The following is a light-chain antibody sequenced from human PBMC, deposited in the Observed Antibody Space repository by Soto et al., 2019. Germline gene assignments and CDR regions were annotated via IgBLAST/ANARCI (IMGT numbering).Light chain of an antibody. J-gene: IGKJ5*01. Sequence: EIVLTQSPATLSVSPGEGVTLSCRASQTVPSRIAWYQQKPGQAPRLLIYGASTRAAGIPARFSGSGSGTDFTLTISSLEPEDFAVYYCQQRSNWPPITFGQGTRLEIK. CDR1: QTVPSR. V-gene: IGKV3-11*01. CDR2: GAS. CDR3: QQRSNWPPIT.